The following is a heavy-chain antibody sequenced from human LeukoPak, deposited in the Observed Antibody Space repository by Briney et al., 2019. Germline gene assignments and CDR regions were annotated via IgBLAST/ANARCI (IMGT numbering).Heavy chain of an antibody. V-gene: IGHV3-48*03. CDR3: ARGASWIQLWQFDH. D-gene: IGHD5-18*01. CDR2: ISSGGRTM. CDR1: GFRISSFE. Sequence: GGSLRLSCAASGFRISSFEMNWVRLAPGKGQEWVSYISSGGRTMYYADSVKGRFTISRDNAKDSLYLHMNSLGAEDTGVYFCARGASWIQLWQFDHWGQGTQVTVSS. J-gene: IGHJ4*02.